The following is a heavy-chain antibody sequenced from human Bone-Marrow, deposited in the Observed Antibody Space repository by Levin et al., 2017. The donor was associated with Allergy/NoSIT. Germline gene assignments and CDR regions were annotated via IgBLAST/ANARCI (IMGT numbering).Heavy chain of an antibody. Sequence: WASVKVSCKASGYTFTSYSIHWLRQAPGQGLEWMGWINAGNGNTKFAQEFQGRVTITWDTSANTAYMELTSLRSEDTGMYFCARDHDYGPTFDYWGQGTLVTVSS. CDR3: ARDHDYGPTFDY. CDR2: INAGNGNT. D-gene: IGHD4-17*01. CDR1: GYTFTSYS. J-gene: IGHJ4*02. V-gene: IGHV1-3*01.